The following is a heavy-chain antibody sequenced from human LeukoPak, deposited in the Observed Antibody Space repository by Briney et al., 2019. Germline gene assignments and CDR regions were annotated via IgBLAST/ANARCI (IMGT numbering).Heavy chain of an antibody. J-gene: IGHJ4*02. CDR1: GGSITSSSYY. CDR2: IYTSGST. V-gene: IGHV4-39*07. Sequence: PPETLSLTCTVSGGSITSSSYYWGWISQPPGKGLEWIGRIYTSGSTNYNPSLKSRVTMSVDTSKNQFSLKLSSVTAADTAVYYCARDSPAYGDYELFDYWGQGTLVTVSS. D-gene: IGHD4-17*01. CDR3: ARDSPAYGDYELFDY.